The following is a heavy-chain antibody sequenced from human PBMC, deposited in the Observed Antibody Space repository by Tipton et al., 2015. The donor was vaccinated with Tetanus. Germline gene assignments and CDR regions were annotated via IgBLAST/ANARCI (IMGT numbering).Heavy chain of an antibody. V-gene: IGHV4-30-4*01. D-gene: IGHD2-21*02. CDR3: VRDHARACGGDCYPGGFDI. J-gene: IGHJ3*02. CDR2: ICYSGST. Sequence: GEALSNGDYYWSWIRQPPGKGLESIGYICYSGSTYYNPSLKGRVTVSLDTSKNQFSLRLTSVTDADTAVYYCVRDHARACGGDCYPGGFDIWGQGTMVSVSS. CDR1: GEALSNGDYY.